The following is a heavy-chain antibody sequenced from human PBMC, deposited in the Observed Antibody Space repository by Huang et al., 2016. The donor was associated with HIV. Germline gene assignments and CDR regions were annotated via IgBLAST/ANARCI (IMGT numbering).Heavy chain of an antibody. J-gene: IGHJ6*02. Sequence: QVRLEQWGQGLLKPSVTPPPTCAVYAASFNTYYWSGVRQAPPKGLELIGEIKPGGSTNYKPSLKSRGTMTVDSSKTQFYLKCRAMTAADAAIYYGARIPTPSYYDTWSLSPVEEDFFYYNLDVWGQGTPVSVSS. CDR3: ARIPTPSYYDTWSLSPVEEDFFYYNLDV. V-gene: IGHV4-34*02. CDR1: AASFNTYY. CDR2: IKPGGST. D-gene: IGHD3-3*01.